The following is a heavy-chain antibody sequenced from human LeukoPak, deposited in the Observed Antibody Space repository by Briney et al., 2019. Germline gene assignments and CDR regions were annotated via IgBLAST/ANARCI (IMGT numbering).Heavy chain of an antibody. CDR2: ISGSGGST. Sequence: GGSLRLSCAASGFTFSSYAMSWVRQAPGKGLEWVSAISGSGGSTYYADSVKGRFTISRDNSKNTLYLQMNSLRAEDTAVYYCARGDYDSSGTDFYYYYYGMDVWGQGTTVTVSS. CDR3: ARGDYDSSGTDFYYYYYGMDV. V-gene: IGHV3-23*01. D-gene: IGHD3-22*01. CDR1: GFTFSSYA. J-gene: IGHJ6*02.